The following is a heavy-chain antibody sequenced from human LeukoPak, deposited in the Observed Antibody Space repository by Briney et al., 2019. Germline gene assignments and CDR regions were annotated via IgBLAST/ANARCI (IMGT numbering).Heavy chain of an antibody. CDR3: ARRRAATTIYHYSMDF. D-gene: IGHD5/OR15-5a*01. Sequence: GESLKISCKASGYTFSTYWIAWVRQMPGKGLEWMGIIYPSDSETRYSPSFQGQVTISVDKSITTAYLQWRSLKALDTATYYCARRRAATTIYHYSMDFWGHGTTVIVSS. V-gene: IGHV5-51*01. CDR1: GYTFSTYW. J-gene: IGHJ6*02. CDR2: IYPSDSET.